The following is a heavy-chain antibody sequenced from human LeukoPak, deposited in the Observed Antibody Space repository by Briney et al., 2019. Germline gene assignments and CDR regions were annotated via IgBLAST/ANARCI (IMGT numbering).Heavy chain of an antibody. CDR1: GGSTSSYY. CDR3: ARLWFGELLARGHYFDY. CDR2: IYYSGST. Sequence: PSETLSLTCTVSGGSTSSYYWSWIRQPPGKGLEWIGYIYYSGSTNYNPSLKSRVTISVDTSKNQFSLKLSSVTAADTAVYYCARLWFGELLARGHYFDYWGQGTLVTVSS. V-gene: IGHV4-59*01. J-gene: IGHJ4*02. D-gene: IGHD3-10*01.